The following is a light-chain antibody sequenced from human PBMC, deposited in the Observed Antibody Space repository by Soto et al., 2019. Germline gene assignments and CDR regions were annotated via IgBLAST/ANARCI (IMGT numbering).Light chain of an antibody. Sequence: EIVLTQSPGTLSLSPGERATLSCRASQSVSSSYLAWYQQKPGQAPRLLIYGASSRATGIPDRFSGSGSGTDFTLTISRLEPEDFAVYYCQQYGSRPWTFGQGTKVDI. V-gene: IGKV3-20*01. J-gene: IGKJ1*01. CDR2: GAS. CDR1: QSVSSSY. CDR3: QQYGSRPWT.